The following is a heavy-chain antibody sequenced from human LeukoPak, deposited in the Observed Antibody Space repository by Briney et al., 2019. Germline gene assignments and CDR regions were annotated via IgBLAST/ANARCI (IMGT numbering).Heavy chain of an antibody. V-gene: IGHV6-1*01. CDR2: TYHRYKCYN. CDR3: AKARYDSSGSYFDC. CDR1: GDSVSSNSAA. J-gene: IGHJ4*02. Sequence: SQTLSLTCAIFGDSVSSNSAAWNWIRQSPSRGLERLGRTYHRYKCYNDYAVSVKSRITFNPDTSKNQFSLQLNSVTPEDTAVYYCAKARYDSSGSYFDCWGQRTLVTVSS. D-gene: IGHD3-22*01.